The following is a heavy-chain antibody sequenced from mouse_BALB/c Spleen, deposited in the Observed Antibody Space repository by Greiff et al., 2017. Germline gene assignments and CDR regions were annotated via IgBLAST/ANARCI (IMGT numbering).Heavy chain of an antibody. V-gene: IGHV5-4*02. D-gene: IGHD5-1*01. CDR2: ISDGGSYT. J-gene: IGHJ4*01. Sequence: EVKLVESGGGLVKPGGSLKLSCAASGFTFSDYYMYWVRQTPEKRLEWVATISDGGSYTYYPDSVKGRFTIYRDNAKNNLYLQMSSLKSEDTAMYYCARTSNYGMDYWGQGTSVTVSA. CDR1: GFTFSDYY. CDR3: ARTSNYGMDY.